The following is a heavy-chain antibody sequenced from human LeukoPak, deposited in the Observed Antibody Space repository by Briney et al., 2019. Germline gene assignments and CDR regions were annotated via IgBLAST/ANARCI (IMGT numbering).Heavy chain of an antibody. D-gene: IGHD6-13*01. V-gene: IGHV1-46*01. CDR1: GVTFSNFG. CDR2: INPSGGST. Sequence: AAVKVSRKASGVTFSNFGIRWGREAPGTGLEWMGIINPSGGSTSYAQKFHGRVTMTSDTSTTTAYIELSRLRSDDTPVYYCARRKAAAALGTIDIWGQGTMVTVSS. J-gene: IGHJ3*02. CDR3: ARRKAAAALGTIDI.